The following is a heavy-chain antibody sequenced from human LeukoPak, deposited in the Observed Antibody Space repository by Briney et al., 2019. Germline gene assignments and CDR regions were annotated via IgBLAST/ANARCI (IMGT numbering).Heavy chain of an antibody. V-gene: IGHV3-21*01. Sequence: GGSLRLSCAASGFTFSSYSMNWVRQAPGKGLEWVSSISSSSSYIYYADSVKGRFTISRDNSKNTLYLQMNSLRAEDTAVYYCARDYGGSSPFDYWGQGTLVTVSS. CDR3: ARDYGGSSPFDY. CDR1: GFTFSSYS. CDR2: ISSSSSYI. J-gene: IGHJ4*02. D-gene: IGHD4-23*01.